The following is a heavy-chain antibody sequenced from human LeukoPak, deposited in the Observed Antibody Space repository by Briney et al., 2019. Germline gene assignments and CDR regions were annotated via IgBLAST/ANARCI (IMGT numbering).Heavy chain of an antibody. J-gene: IGHJ4*02. V-gene: IGHV4-34*01. Sequence: SETLSLTCVVYGGSFSGYYWSWIRQPPGKGLEWIGEINHSGSTNYNPSLKSRVTISVDTSKNQFSLKLSSVTAADTAVYYCAYGDYYGSGGFDYWGQGTLVTVSS. CDR3: AYGDYYGSGGFDY. D-gene: IGHD3-10*01. CDR1: GGSFSGYY. CDR2: INHSGST.